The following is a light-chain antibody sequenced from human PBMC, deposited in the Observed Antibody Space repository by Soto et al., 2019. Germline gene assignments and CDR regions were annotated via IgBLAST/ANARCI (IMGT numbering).Light chain of an antibody. J-gene: IGLJ1*01. CDR2: GNI. Sequence: QSVLTQPPSVSGAPGQRVTISCTGSSSNIGAGYDVHWYQQRPGTAPKLLIFGNINRPSGVPDRFSGSKSGTSASLAITGIQAEDESDYYCQSYDSTLSARYVFGTGTKVTVL. V-gene: IGLV1-40*01. CDR3: QSYDSTLSARYV. CDR1: SSNIGAGYD.